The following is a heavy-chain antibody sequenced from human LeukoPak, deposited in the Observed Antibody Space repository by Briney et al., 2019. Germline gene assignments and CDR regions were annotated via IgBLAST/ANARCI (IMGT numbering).Heavy chain of an antibody. J-gene: IGHJ4*02. V-gene: IGHV4-39*07. CDR3: ARDRPGGSSLDY. CDR2: YSHIGST. D-gene: IGHD6-13*01. CDR1: GGSSSSYP. Sequence: SETLSLTCIVSGGSSSSYPWGWIRQPPGKGLEWIGSYSHIGSTYYNPSLKSRVTISVDTSKTQISLKLSSVTAADTAVYYCARDRPGGSSLDYWGQGILVTVSS.